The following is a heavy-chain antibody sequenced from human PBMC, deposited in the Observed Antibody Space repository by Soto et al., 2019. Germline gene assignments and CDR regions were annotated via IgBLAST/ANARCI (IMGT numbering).Heavy chain of an antibody. J-gene: IGHJ4*02. V-gene: IGHV3-30*04. CDR3: AKETGQRGSSYGAYFDY. Sequence: PGGSLRLSCAASGFTSSSYAMSWVRQAPGKGLEWVAVTSSDGSIEHYADSVKGRFTISRDNSKNTLYLQMNSLRGEDTAMYYCAKETGQRGSSYGAYFDYWGQGTLVTVSS. CDR1: GFTSSSYA. CDR2: TSSDGSIE. D-gene: IGHD5-18*01.